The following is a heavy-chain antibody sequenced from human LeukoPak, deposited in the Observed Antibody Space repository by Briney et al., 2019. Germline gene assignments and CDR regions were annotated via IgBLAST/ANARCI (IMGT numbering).Heavy chain of an antibody. D-gene: IGHD5-18*01. CDR1: GFTFNSYS. J-gene: IGHJ4*02. CDR2: ISSSSNSL. Sequence: GGSVRLFCTASGFTFNSYSMNWVRQAPGKGREWLSYISSSSNSLYYADSVKGRFTNSRDNAKNPLYLQMNSLRAEDTAVYYCARASGDIVETATMGSYWGQGTLVTVSS. CDR3: ARASGDIVETATMGSY. V-gene: IGHV3-21*01.